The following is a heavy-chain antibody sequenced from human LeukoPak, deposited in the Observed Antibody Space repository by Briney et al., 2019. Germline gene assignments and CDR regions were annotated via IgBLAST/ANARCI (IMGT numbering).Heavy chain of an antibody. CDR1: GFTFSSYG. CDR2: IRYDGSNK. V-gene: IGHV3-30*02. Sequence: GGSLRLSCAASGFTFSSYGMHWVRQAPGKGLEWVAFIRYDGSNKYYADSVKGRFTISRDNSKNTLYLQMNSLRAEDTAVYYCTTFLGIAVADDAFDIWGQGTMVTVSS. CDR3: TTFLGIAVADDAFDI. J-gene: IGHJ3*02. D-gene: IGHD6-19*01.